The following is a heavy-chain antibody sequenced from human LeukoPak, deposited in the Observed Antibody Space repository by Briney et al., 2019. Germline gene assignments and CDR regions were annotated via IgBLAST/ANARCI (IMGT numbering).Heavy chain of an antibody. J-gene: IGHJ4*02. CDR1: GSSISSSNYN. CDR2: IYYSGRT. Sequence: SETLSLTCSVSGSSISSSNYNGGWVRQPPGKGLEWIGSIYYSGRTYFNASLKSRATISVDTSKNQFSLKLRSVTAADTAVYYCARVTTVTTLDYWGQGTLVTVSS. D-gene: IGHD4-17*01. V-gene: IGHV4-39*07. CDR3: ARVTTVTTLDY.